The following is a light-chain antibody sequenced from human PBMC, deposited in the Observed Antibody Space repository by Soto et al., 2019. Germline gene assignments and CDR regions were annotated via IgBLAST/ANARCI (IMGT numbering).Light chain of an antibody. Sequence: QSALTQPRSVSGSPGQSVTISCTGTSSDVGGYNSVSWYQQHPGKAPKLMIYDVNKRPSGVPDRFSGSKSGNTASLTISGLQAEDEADYYCVSFTTSRSYVFGTGTKV. CDR1: SSDVGGYNS. V-gene: IGLV2-11*01. J-gene: IGLJ1*01. CDR2: DVN. CDR3: VSFTTSRSYV.